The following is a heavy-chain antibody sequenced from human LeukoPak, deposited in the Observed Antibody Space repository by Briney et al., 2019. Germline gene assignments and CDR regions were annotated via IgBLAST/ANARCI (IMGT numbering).Heavy chain of an antibody. V-gene: IGHV3-23*01. J-gene: IGHJ4*02. D-gene: IGHD6-6*01. CDR3: AKRGGLSSSSGWYYFDY. CDR2: ITGSGGST. CDR1: GFTVSSNY. Sequence: GGSLRLSCAASGFTVSSNYMSWVRQAPGKGLEWVSGITGSGGSTFYADSVKGRFTISRDNSKNTLYLQMNSLRAEDTAVNYCAKRGGLSSSSGWYYFDYWGQGTLVTVSS.